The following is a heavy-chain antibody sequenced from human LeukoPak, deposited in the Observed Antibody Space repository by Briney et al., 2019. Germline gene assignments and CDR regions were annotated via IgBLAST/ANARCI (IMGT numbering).Heavy chain of an antibody. CDR2: IYHSGST. D-gene: IGHD3-9*01. CDR3: ARAVGYFDHSLDY. V-gene: IGHV4-4*02. Sequence: SGTLSLTCAVSGGSISSSNWWSWVRQPPGKGLEWIGEIYHSGSTNYIPSLKSRVTISVDKSKNQFSLKLSSVTAADTAVYYCARAVGYFDHSLDYWGQGTLVTVSS. J-gene: IGHJ4*02. CDR1: GGSISSSNW.